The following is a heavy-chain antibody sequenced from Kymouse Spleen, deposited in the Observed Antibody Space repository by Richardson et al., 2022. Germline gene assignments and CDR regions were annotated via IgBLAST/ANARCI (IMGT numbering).Heavy chain of an antibody. V-gene: IGHV3-73*02. CDR1: GFTFSGSA. CDR3: TRGFGELFFDY. J-gene: IGHJ4*02. Sequence: EVQLVESGGGLVQPGGSLKLSCAASGFTFSGSAMHWVRQASGKGLEWVGRIRSKANSYATAYAASVKGRFTISRDDSKNTAYLQMNSLKTEDTAVYYCTRGFGELFFDYWGQGTLVTVSS. CDR2: IRSKANSYAT. D-gene: IGHD3-10*01.